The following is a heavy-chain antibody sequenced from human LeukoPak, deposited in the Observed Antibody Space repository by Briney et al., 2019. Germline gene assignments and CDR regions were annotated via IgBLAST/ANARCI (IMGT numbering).Heavy chain of an antibody. CDR3: ARDPAAMAPDAFDI. V-gene: IGHV1-3*01. CDR2: INAHNVNT. D-gene: IGHD5-18*01. CDR1: RYTFTSYA. J-gene: IGHJ3*02. Sequence: ASLKVSCKASRYTFTSYAMHCVRQTPGQRLEWMGWINAHNVNTNYAQKLQGRVTMTTDTSTSTAYMKLSSLRSDDTAVYYCARDPAAMAPDAFDIWGQGTMVTVSS.